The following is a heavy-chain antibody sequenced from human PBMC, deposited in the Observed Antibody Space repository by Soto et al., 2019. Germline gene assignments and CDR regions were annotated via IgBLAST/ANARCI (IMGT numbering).Heavy chain of an antibody. J-gene: IGHJ6*03. V-gene: IGHV3-23*01. CDR1: GFTFSSYA. Sequence: GGSLRLSCAASGFTFSSYAMSWVRQAPGKGLEWVSAISGSGGSTYYADSVKGRFTISRDNSKNTLYLQMNSLRAEDTAVYYCAKPGAGGSNYDILTGYYRTQFYYYYYYMDVWGKGTTVTVSS. D-gene: IGHD3-9*01. CDR3: AKPGAGGSNYDILTGYYRTQFYYYYYYMDV. CDR2: ISGSGGST.